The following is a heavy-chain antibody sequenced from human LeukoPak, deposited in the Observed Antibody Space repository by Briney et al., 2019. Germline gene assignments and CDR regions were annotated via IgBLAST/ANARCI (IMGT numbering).Heavy chain of an antibody. CDR2: IYFSGNT. CDR1: GGSISTSSYY. J-gene: IGHJ2*01. V-gene: IGHV4-39*01. CDR3: ARQIRYFEWVGYFDL. Sequence: PSETLSLTCTVSGGSISTSSYYWGWIRQPPGKGLEWIGSIYFSGNTHFNPSLKSRVTLSVDTTKKQFSLSLASVTAADTAVYYCARQIRYFEWVGYFDLWGRGTLVTVSS. D-gene: IGHD3-9*01.